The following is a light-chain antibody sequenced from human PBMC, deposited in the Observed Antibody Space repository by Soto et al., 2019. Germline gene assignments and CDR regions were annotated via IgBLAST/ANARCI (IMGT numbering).Light chain of an antibody. CDR3: QHYGTSPST. Sequence: EIVWTQSPGTLSLSPGERATLSCRASQSVSSSYLAWYQQKPGQAPRLLIYSESTRATGIPDRFSGSGSGTDFTLTISRLEPEDFAVYYCQHYGTSPSTFGRGTKVDI. V-gene: IGKV3-20*01. CDR1: QSVSSSY. J-gene: IGKJ1*01. CDR2: SES.